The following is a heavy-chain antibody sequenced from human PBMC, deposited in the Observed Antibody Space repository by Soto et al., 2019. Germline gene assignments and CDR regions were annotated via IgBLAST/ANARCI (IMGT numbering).Heavy chain of an antibody. V-gene: IGHV4-59*01. Sequence: QEQLQESCPGLVKPSETLSLTCTVSGASISSYYWSWIRQPPGKGLDWIGYIHYSGSINYNPSLKSRVIISIDTSKNQFSLNLSSVTAADTAVYYCARHSQNGPPLWFGELLSWGQGTLVTVSS. CDR3: ARHSQNGPPLWFGELLS. D-gene: IGHD3-10*01. CDR1: GASISSYY. CDR2: IHYSGSI. J-gene: IGHJ4*02.